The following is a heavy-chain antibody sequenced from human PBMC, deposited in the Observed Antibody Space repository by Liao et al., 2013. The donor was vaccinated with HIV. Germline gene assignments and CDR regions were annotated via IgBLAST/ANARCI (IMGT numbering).Heavy chain of an antibody. J-gene: IGHJ3*02. V-gene: IGHV4-4*07. CDR1: GGSMITYF. Sequence: QVHLQESGPGLVKPSETLSLTCTVSGGSMITYFWSWIRQPAGKGLEWIGRIYAAESTKYNPSLKSRVTISADTTNNQFSLKLSSVTAADTAVYYCARGEGDYDSSGYYWVRPLNAFDIWGQGTMVTVSS. D-gene: IGHD3-22*01. CDR3: ARGEGDYDSSGYYWVRPLNAFDI. CDR2: IYAAEST.